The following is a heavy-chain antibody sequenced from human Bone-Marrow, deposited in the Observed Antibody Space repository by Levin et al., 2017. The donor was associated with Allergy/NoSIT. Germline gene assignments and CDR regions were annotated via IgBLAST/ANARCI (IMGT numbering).Heavy chain of an antibody. CDR1: GFTFSSYA. CDR3: AKNRVGATTRGWFDP. J-gene: IGHJ5*02. V-gene: IGHV3-23*01. CDR2: ISGSGGST. Sequence: GESLKISCAASGFTFSSYAMSWVRQAPGKGLEWVSAISGSGGSTYYADSVKGRFTISRDNSKNTLYLQMNSLRAEDTAVYYCAKNRVGATTRGWFDPWGQGTLVTVSS. D-gene: IGHD1-26*01.